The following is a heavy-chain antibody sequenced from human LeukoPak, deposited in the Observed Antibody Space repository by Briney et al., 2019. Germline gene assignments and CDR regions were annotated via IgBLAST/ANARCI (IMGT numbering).Heavy chain of an antibody. CDR1: GFTFSSYV. J-gene: IGHJ6*02. CDR2: ISGSGAST. Sequence: GGSLRLSCAASGFTFSSYVMSWVRQAPGKGLEWVSGISGSGASTYYADSVKGRFTISRDNSKNTLYLQMNSLRAEDTAVYYCARDPVVPAAISHYGMDVWGQGTTVTVSS. CDR3: ARDPVVPAAISHYGMDV. D-gene: IGHD2-2*01. V-gene: IGHV3-23*01.